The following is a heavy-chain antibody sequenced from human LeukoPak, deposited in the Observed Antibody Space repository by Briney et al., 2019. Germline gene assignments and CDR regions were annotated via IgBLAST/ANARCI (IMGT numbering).Heavy chain of an antibody. Sequence: PSETLSLTCAVSGGSTSSGGYSWSWIRQPPGKGLEWIGYIYQNGNTYYNPSLKSRVTISVDRSKNQFSLNLSSVTAADTAVYYCGRGGIAAAASGIDYWGQGTLVAVSS. J-gene: IGHJ4*02. V-gene: IGHV4-30-2*01. CDR1: GGSTSSGGYS. D-gene: IGHD6-13*01. CDR2: IYQNGNT. CDR3: GRGGIAAAASGIDY.